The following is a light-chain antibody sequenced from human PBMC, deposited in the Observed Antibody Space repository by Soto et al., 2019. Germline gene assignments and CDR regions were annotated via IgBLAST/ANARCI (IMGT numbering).Light chain of an antibody. CDR2: AAS. Sequence: DIQMTQSPSSLSASVGDRVTITCRASQSISSYLNWYQQKPGKAPKLLIYAASSLQSGVPSRFSGSGSGTDSTLTISSLQPEDFATYYCQQSYSTPPVYTFGQGTKLEIK. CDR3: QQSYSTPPVYT. CDR1: QSISSY. J-gene: IGKJ2*01. V-gene: IGKV1-39*01.